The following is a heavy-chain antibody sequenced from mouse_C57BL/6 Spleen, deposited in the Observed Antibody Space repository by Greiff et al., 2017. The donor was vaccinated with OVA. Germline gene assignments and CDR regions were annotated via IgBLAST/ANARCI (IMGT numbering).Heavy chain of an antibody. V-gene: IGHV1-42*01. J-gene: IGHJ2*01. CDR2: INPSTGGT. CDR3: ARPYGYDVKYYFDY. Sequence: EVQLQESGPELVKPGASVKISCKASGYSFTGYYMNWVKQSPEKSLEWIGEINPSTGGTTYNQKFKAKATLTVDKSSSTAYMQLKSLTSEDSAVYYCARPYGYDVKYYFDYWGQGTTLTVSS. CDR1: GYSFTGYY. D-gene: IGHD2-2*01.